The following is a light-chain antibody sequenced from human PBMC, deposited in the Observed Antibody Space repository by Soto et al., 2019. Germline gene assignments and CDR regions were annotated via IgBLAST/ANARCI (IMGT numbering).Light chain of an antibody. Sequence: EIVMTQSPATLSVSPGERATLSCRASQSVSSNLAWYQQKPGQAPRLLIYGAFTRATGIPVRFSGSGSVTAFTLTISSLQSEAFAIYYCQQYKNWPPLTFGGGTKVEIK. J-gene: IGKJ4*02. V-gene: IGKV3-15*01. CDR3: QQYKNWPPLT. CDR2: GAF. CDR1: QSVSSN.